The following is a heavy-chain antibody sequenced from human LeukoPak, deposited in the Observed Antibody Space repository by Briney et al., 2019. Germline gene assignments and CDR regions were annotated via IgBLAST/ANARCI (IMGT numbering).Heavy chain of an antibody. D-gene: IGHD6-19*01. CDR2: ISAYNGNT. CDR3: ARGRGHYGSGWYVDY. CDR1: GYTFTSYG. V-gene: IGHV1-18*01. Sequence: ASVKVSCKASGYTFTSYGISWVRQAPGQGLEWMGWISAYNGNTNYAQKLQGRVTMTTGTSTSTAYMELRSLRSDDTAVYYCARGRGHYGSGWYVDYWGQGTLVTVSS. J-gene: IGHJ4*02.